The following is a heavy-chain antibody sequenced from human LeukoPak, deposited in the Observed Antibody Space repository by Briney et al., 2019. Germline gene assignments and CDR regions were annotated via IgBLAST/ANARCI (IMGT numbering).Heavy chain of an antibody. CDR1: GLTFKSYV. CDR2: ESGSGGGT. Sequence: GGSLSLSCAASGLTFKSYVLTWVRQAPGKGLEGVSGESGSGGGTYYADSVKGRFTISRDNSKNTLYLQMNSLRAEDTAVYYCANGRSSGWVNWYFDLWGRGTLVTVSS. D-gene: IGHD6-19*01. CDR3: ANGRSSGWVNWYFDL. V-gene: IGHV3-23*01. J-gene: IGHJ2*01.